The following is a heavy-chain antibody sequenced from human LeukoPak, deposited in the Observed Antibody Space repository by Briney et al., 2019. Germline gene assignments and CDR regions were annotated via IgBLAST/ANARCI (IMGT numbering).Heavy chain of an antibody. J-gene: IGHJ4*02. CDR3: ASSILYSSSSALRY. Sequence: SVKVSCKASGGTFSSYAISWVRQAPGQGLEWMGGIIPIFGTANYAQKFQGRVTITADESTSTAYMELSSLRSEDTAVYYCASSILYSSSSALRYWGQGTLVTVSS. CDR2: IIPIFGTA. CDR1: GGTFSSYA. V-gene: IGHV1-69*13. D-gene: IGHD6-6*01.